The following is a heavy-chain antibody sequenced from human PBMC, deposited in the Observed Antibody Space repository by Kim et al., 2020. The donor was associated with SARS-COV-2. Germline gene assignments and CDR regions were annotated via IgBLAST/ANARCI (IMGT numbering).Heavy chain of an antibody. CDR3: TRHGMDLYSRKGYYYYGMDV. CDR2: IRSKANSYAT. J-gene: IGHJ6*02. V-gene: IGHV3-73*01. CDR1: GFTFSGSA. D-gene: IGHD6-13*01. Sequence: GGSLRLSCAASGFTFSGSAMHWVRQASGKGLEWVGRIRSKANSYATAYAASVKGRFTISRDDSKNTAYLQMNSLKTEDTAVYYCTRHGMDLYSRKGYYYYGMDVWGQGTTVTVSS.